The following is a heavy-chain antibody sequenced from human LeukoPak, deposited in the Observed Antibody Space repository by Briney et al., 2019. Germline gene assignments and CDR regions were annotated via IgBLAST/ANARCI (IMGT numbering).Heavy chain of an antibody. D-gene: IGHD3-22*01. CDR1: GGTFSSYV. J-gene: IGHJ6*02. V-gene: IGHV1-69*01. CDR2: IIPIFGTP. Sequence: SVKVSCKASGGTFSSYVISWVRQAPGQGLEWMGGIIPIFGTPNYAQKFQGRVTITADESTSTAYMELSSLRSEDTAVYYCARDPKNYYDSSGTSYHYYGMDVWGQGTTVTVSS. CDR3: ARDPKNYYDSSGTSYHYYGMDV.